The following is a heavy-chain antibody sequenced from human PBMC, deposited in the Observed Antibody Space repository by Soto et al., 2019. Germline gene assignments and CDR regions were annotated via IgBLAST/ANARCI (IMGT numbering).Heavy chain of an antibody. V-gene: IGHV2-5*02. CDR2: IYWDDDK. J-gene: IGHJ5*02. CDR1: GFSLSTSGVG. Sequence: SGPTLVNPTQTLTLTCTFSGFSLSTSGVGVGWIRQPPGKALEWLALIYWDDDKRYSPSLKSRLTITKDTSKNQVVLTMTNMDLVDTATFYCAHCIAAAGTFISGFDPWGQGTLVTVSS. D-gene: IGHD6-13*01. CDR3: AHCIAAAGTFISGFDP.